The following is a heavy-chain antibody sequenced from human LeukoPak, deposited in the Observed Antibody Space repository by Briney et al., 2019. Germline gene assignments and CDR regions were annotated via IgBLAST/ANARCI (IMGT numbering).Heavy chain of an antibody. Sequence: GRSLRLSCAASGFTFSSYAMHWVRQAPGKGLEWVAVISYDGSNKYYADSVKGRFTISRGNSKNTLYLQMNSLRAEDTAVYYCARDPWGESSFDYWGQGTLVTVSS. CDR1: GFTFSSYA. D-gene: IGHD3-10*01. CDR2: ISYDGSNK. V-gene: IGHV3-30-3*01. CDR3: ARDPWGESSFDY. J-gene: IGHJ4*02.